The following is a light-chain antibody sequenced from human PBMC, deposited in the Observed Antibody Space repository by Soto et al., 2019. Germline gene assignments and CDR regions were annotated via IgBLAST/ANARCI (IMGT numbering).Light chain of an antibody. V-gene: IGLV8-61*01. Sequence: QTVVTQEPSFSVSPGGTVTLTCGLTSGSVLTSHYTSWFHQTPGQPPRTLIYSTNSRSPGVPDRFSGSILGNKGALTITGAQADDEGDYYWVLYIGTGLVFGGGTQLTVL. CDR2: STN. CDR3: VLYIGTGLV. CDR1: SGSVLTSHY. J-gene: IGLJ7*01.